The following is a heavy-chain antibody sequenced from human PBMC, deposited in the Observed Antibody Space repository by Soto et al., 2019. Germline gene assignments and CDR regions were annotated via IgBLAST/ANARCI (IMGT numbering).Heavy chain of an antibody. Sequence: QVQLVQSGAEVKKPGASVKVSCKASGYTFMRYGFTWVRQAPGQGLEWMGWINVDNGETKYPQKIQGRVTMTTDTSTSTVYRELRSLTSDDTAVYYCARWISGGYSDWFDPLGHGTLVTVSS. CDR2: INVDNGET. CDR3: ARWISGGYSDWFDP. CDR1: GYTFMRYG. J-gene: IGHJ5*02. D-gene: IGHD1-26*01. V-gene: IGHV1-18*04.